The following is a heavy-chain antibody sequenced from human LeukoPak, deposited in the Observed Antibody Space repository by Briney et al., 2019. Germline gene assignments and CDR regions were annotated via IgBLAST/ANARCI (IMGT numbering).Heavy chain of an antibody. J-gene: IGHJ6*02. V-gene: IGHV1-69*13. D-gene: IGHD6-13*01. CDR3: ASVEQQLVQRRDYYYGMDV. CDR2: IIPIFGTA. CDR1: GGTFSSYA. Sequence: SVKVSCKASGGTFSSYAISWVRQAPGQGLEWMGGIIPIFGTANYAQKFQGRVTITADESTSTAYMELSSLRSEDTAVYYCASVEQQLVQRRDYYYGMDVWGQGTTVTVSS.